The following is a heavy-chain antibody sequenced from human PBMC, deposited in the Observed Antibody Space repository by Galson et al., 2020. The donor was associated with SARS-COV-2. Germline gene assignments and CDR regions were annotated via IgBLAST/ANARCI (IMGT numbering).Heavy chain of an antibody. CDR3: ARDVRVYYDSSGYYWFDP. Sequence: ASETLSLTCTVSGGSISSGGYYWSWIRQHPGKGLEWIGYIYYSGSTYYNPSLQSRVTISVDTSKNQFSLKLSSVTAADTAVYYCARDVRVYYDSSGYYWFDPWGQGTLVTVSS. CDR1: GGSISSGGYY. CDR2: IYYSGST. V-gene: IGHV4-31*03. J-gene: IGHJ5*02. D-gene: IGHD3-22*01.